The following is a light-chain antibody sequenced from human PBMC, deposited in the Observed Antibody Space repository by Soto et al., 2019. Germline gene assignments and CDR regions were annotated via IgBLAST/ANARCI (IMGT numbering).Light chain of an antibody. CDR1: SSNIGNYNF. CDR3: GSYTTYWPYV. CDR2: DIT. J-gene: IGLJ1*01. Sequence: QSVLTQPASVSGSPGQSITIPCTGTSSNIGNYNFVSWYQQHPGKAPKLIIFDITNRPSGVSDRCSGSKSGNTASLTISGLQADDEADYYCGSYTTYWPYVFGAGTKLTVL. V-gene: IGLV2-14*03.